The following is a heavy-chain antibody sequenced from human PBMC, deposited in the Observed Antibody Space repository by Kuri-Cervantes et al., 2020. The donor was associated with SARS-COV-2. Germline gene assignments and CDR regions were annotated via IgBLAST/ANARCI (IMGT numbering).Heavy chain of an antibody. Sequence: SCTVSGGSISSGDYYWSWIRQPPGKGLEWIGYIYYSGSTYYNPSLKSRVTISVDTSKNQFSLKLSSVTAADTAVYYCARGAYDFWSGYYPRYYFDYWGQGTLVTVSS. V-gene: IGHV4-30-4*08. J-gene: IGHJ4*02. D-gene: IGHD3-3*01. CDR1: GGSISSGDYY. CDR3: ARGAYDFWSGYYPRYYFDY. CDR2: IYYSGST.